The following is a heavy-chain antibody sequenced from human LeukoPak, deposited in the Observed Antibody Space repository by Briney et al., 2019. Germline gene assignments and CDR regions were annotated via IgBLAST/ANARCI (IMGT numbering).Heavy chain of an antibody. Sequence: GGSLRLSCAASGFTFSSYAMSWVRQAPGKGLEWASIVSAGAKTYYSDSVKGRFTISRDNSKNTLYLLMNSLRTEDTAVYYCAKIGGWSLDYWGQGTMVTVSS. CDR1: GFTFSSYA. D-gene: IGHD6-19*01. J-gene: IGHJ4*02. CDR2: VSAGAKT. V-gene: IGHV3-23*01. CDR3: AKIGGWSLDY.